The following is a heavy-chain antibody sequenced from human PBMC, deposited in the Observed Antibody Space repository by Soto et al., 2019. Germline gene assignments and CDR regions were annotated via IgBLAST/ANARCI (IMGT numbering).Heavy chain of an antibody. J-gene: IGHJ6*02. V-gene: IGHV3-30*18. CDR2: ISYDGSNK. CDR1: GFTFSSYG. Sequence: QVQLVESGGGVVQPGRSLRLSCAASGFTFSSYGMHWVRQAPGKGLEWVAVISYDGSNKYYADSVKGRFTISRDNSKNTLYLQMNSLRTEDTAVYYFAKDVVVVATSGLGDYYYYYGMDVWGQGTTVTVSS. CDR3: AKDVVVVATSGLGDYYYYYGMDV. D-gene: IGHD2-15*01.